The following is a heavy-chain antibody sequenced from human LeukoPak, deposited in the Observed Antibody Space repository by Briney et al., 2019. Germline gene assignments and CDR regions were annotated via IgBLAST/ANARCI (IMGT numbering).Heavy chain of an antibody. V-gene: IGHV3-33*06. CDR2: IWYDGSNK. CDR3: AKDPHQRIAVAGYFDY. CDR1: GFTFSSYG. D-gene: IGHD6-19*01. J-gene: IGHJ4*02. Sequence: GRSLRLSCAASGFTFSSYGMHWVRQAPGKGLEWVAVIWYDGSNKNYADSVKGRFTISRDNPKNTLYLQMNSLRVEDTAVYYCAKDPHQRIAVAGYFDYWGQGTLVTVSS.